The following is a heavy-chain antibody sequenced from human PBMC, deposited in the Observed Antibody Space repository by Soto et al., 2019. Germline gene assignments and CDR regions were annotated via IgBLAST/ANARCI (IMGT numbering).Heavy chain of an antibody. CDR3: VKDKLYSNYEHYFDH. CDR2: ISRNRGTI. D-gene: IGHD4-4*01. V-gene: IGHV3-9*01. CDR1: GFTFSTYA. Sequence: PGGSLRLSCAASGFTFSTYAMHWVRQAPGKGLEWVSGISRNRGTIGYADSVRGRFTISRDNAKNSLYLQMNSLRPEDTAFYYCVKDKLYSNYEHYFDHWGQGTLVTVSS. J-gene: IGHJ4*02.